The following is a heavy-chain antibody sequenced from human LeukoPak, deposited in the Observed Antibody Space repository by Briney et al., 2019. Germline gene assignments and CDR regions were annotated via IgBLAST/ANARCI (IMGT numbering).Heavy chain of an antibody. V-gene: IGHV3-74*01. CDR1: GFTFSSRW. CDR2: VKTDGST. Sequence: GGSLRLSCAVSGFTSGFTFSSRWMHWVRQAPGKGLVWVSLVKTDGSTNYADSVKGRFTVSRDNAKNTLYLQMNNLRVEDTALYFCHPLGYTSNWGQGTLVTVSS. J-gene: IGHJ4*02. D-gene: IGHD6-19*01. CDR3: HPLGYTSN.